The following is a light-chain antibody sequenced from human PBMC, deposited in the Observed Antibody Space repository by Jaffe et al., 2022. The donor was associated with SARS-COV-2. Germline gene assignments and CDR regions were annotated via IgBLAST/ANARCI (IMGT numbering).Light chain of an antibody. J-gene: IGKJ1*01. CDR1: QSIATY. CDR3: QQSNSAPPT. V-gene: IGKV1-39*01. Sequence: DIQMTQSPSSLSASVGDRVTITCRASQSIATYLNWYQQKPGKAPKLLIYTTSSLRSGVPSRFSGSGSGTDFTLTISSLQPEDFATYYCQQSNSAPPTFGQGTRVEIK. CDR2: TTS.